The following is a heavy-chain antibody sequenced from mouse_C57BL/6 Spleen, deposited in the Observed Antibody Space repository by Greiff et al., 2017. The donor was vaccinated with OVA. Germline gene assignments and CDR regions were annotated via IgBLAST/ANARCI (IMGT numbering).Heavy chain of an antibody. CDR3: ASRDYGSSSLDY. CDR2: INPGSGGT. J-gene: IGHJ2*01. D-gene: IGHD1-1*01. Sequence: SCSALVRPGSSVTVSCTASGYPFPLSFLPCLHPRPVLFLSWICVINPGSGGTNYNEKFKGKATLTADKSSSTAYMQLSSLTSEDSAVYFCASRDYGSSSLDYWGQGTTLTVSS. CDR1: GYPFPLSF. V-gene: IGHV1-54*01.